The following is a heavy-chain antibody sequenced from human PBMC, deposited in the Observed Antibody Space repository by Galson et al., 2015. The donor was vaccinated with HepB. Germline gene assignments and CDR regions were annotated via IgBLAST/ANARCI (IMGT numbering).Heavy chain of an antibody. V-gene: IGHV1-18*01. CDR2: ISAYNGNT. CDR3: ARAQPRYCSGGISYSNFDY. J-gene: IGHJ4*01. CDR1: GYTFTSYG. D-gene: IGHD2-15*01. Sequence: SVKVSCKASGYTFTSYGISWVRQAPGQGLECMGWISAYNGNTNYAQKLQGRVTMTTDTSTSTAYMELRSLRSDDTAVYYCARAQPRYCSGGISYSNFDYWGHGSLVTVSS.